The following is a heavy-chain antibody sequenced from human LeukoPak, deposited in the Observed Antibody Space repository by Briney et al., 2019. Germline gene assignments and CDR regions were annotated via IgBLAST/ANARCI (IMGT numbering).Heavy chain of an antibody. V-gene: IGHV3-48*03. CDR1: GFTFNNYE. CDR3: ARSCTTISCYSPRTDY. J-gene: IGHJ4*02. Sequence: GGSLRLSCAASGFTFNNYEMNWVRQAPGKGLEWVSYISSSGSTIYYADSVKGRFTISRDNAKNSLYLQMNSLRAEDTAVYYCARSCTTISCYSPRTDYWGQGTLATVSS. D-gene: IGHD2-2*01. CDR2: ISSSGSTI.